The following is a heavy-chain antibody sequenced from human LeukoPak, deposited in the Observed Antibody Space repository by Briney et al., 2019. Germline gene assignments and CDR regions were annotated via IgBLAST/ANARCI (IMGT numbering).Heavy chain of an antibody. V-gene: IGHV4-39*07. Sequence: SETLSLTCTVSGGSISSSSYYWGWLRQPPGKGLEWIGSIYYSESTYYNPSLKSRVTISVDTSKNQFSLKLSSVTAADTAVYYCARDSSSSVNWFDPWGQGTLVTVSS. CDR1: GGSISSSSYY. CDR3: ARDSSSSVNWFDP. CDR2: IYYSEST. J-gene: IGHJ5*02. D-gene: IGHD6-13*01.